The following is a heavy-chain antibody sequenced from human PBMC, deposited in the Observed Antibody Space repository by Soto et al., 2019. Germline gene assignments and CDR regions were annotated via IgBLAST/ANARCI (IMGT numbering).Heavy chain of an antibody. CDR1: GYTFTSYA. CDR2: INAGNGNT. D-gene: IGHD3-9*01. J-gene: IGHJ4*02. Sequence: ASVKVSCKASGYTFTSYAMHWVRQAPGQRLEWMGWINAGNGNTKYSQKFQGRVTITGDTSASTAYMELSSLRSEDTAVYYCARAPIRYFDWLLPYWGQGTLVTVSS. V-gene: IGHV1-3*01. CDR3: ARAPIRYFDWLLPY.